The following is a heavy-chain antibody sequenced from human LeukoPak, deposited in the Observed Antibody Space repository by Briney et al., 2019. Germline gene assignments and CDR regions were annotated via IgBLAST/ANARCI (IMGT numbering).Heavy chain of an antibody. V-gene: IGHV3-66*01. CDR3: VRDRWPGLGDF. CDR2: VYSGGLT. D-gene: IGHD6-19*01. J-gene: IGHJ6*02. Sequence: GGSLRLSCAASGFTVSDNYMSWVRQAPGKGLEWVSTVYSGGLTYYADPVKGRFTISRANSKNPLYLQMSSLRAEDTAVYYCVRDRWPGLGDFWGQGTTVTVSS. CDR1: GFTVSDNY.